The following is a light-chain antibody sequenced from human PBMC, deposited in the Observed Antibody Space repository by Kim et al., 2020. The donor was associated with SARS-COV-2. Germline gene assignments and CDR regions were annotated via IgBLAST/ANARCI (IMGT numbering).Light chain of an antibody. Sequence: GQSVTISCTGTSSDVGGYNYVSWYQQHPGQAPKLIIYEVSKRPSGVPDRFSGSRSGNTASLTVSGLQAEDETDYYCSSYAGSNFVVFGGGTQLTVL. CDR3: SSYAGSNFVV. CDR2: EVS. V-gene: IGLV2-8*01. CDR1: SSDVGGYNY. J-gene: IGLJ2*01.